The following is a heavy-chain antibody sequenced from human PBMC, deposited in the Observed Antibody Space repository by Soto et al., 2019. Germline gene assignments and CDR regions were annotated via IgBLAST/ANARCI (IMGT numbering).Heavy chain of an antibody. CDR1: GFTFSSYA. D-gene: IGHD6-13*01. CDR2: ISGSGTST. Sequence: GGSLRLSCAASGFTFSSYAMSWVRQAPEKGLEWVSSISGSGTSTNYADSVKGRFTLSRDNSKNTLSLQMNSLKAEDTAVYYCAKDRLPAAGTYYFDNWGPGTLVTVSS. J-gene: IGHJ4*02. CDR3: AKDRLPAAGTYYFDN. V-gene: IGHV3-23*01.